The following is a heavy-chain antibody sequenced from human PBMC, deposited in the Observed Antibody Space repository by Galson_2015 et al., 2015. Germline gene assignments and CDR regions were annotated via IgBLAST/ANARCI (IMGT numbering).Heavy chain of an antibody. D-gene: IGHD3-9*01. CDR1: GFTVSSNY. Sequence: SLRLSCAASGFTVSSNYMSWVRQAPGKGLEWVSVIYSGGSTYYADSVKGRFTISRDNSKNTLYLQMNSLRAEDTAVYYCARVRLRYFDLGMDVWGQGTTVTVSS. CDR3: ARVRLRYFDLGMDV. V-gene: IGHV3-53*01. CDR2: IYSGGST. J-gene: IGHJ6*02.